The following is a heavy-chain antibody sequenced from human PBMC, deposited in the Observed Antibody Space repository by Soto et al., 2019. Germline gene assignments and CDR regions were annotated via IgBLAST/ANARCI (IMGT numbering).Heavy chain of an antibody. CDR2: ISGSGGTT. CDR3: PKRAYSGSYFAAFDI. V-gene: IGHV3-23*01. Sequence: PGGALRLSCAASGFTFSSYAMSWVRQAPGRGLEWVSAISGSGGTTYYADSVKGRFTISRDSSSNTLYLQMNSLRAEDTALYYCPKRAYSGSYFAAFDIWGQGTMVPVSS. D-gene: IGHD1-26*01. CDR1: GFTFSSYA. J-gene: IGHJ3*02.